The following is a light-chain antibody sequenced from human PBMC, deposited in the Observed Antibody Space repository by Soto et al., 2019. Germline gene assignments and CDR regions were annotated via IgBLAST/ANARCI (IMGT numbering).Light chain of an antibody. CDR3: CSYAGDTFTYV. CDR1: SXDVGGQNL. CDR2: EAY. V-gene: IGLV2-23*01. Sequence: QSVLPQPASVSGSPGQSITISCTGTSXDVGGQNLVSWYQQHPDKAPKVIIYEAYRRPSGVSTRFSGSKSGNTASLTISGLQAEDEAIYYCCSYAGDTFTYVFGTGAKVTVL. J-gene: IGLJ1*01.